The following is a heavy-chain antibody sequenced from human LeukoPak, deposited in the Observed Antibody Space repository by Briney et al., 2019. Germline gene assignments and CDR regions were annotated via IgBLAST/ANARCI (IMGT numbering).Heavy chain of an antibody. CDR2: IYTSGST. J-gene: IGHJ6*02. CDR3: ARDRGSGWSPGYYYYGMDV. V-gene: IGHV4-4*07. CDR1: GGSISSYY. D-gene: IGHD6-19*01. Sequence: SETLSLTCTVSGGSISSYYWSWIRQPAGKGLEWIGRIYTSGSTNYNPSLKSRVTMSVDTSKNQFSLKLSSVTAADTAVYYCARDRGSGWSPGYYYYGMDVWGQGATVTVSS.